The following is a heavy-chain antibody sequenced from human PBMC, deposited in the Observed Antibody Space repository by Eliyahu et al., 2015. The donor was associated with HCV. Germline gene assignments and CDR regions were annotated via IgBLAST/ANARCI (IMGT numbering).Heavy chain of an antibody. CDR1: GFAFTRFG. D-gene: IGHD2-15*01. CDR3: VRVRVEDTILDGMDV. CDR2: ISHDGSNR. J-gene: IGHJ6*02. V-gene: IGHV3-30-3*01. Sequence: QVKLEESGGGVVQPGRSLRLSCEVSGFAFTRFGLHWVRQAPGKGLEWVAVISHDGSNRHYADSVKGRFHHPQRQLQKHPQPANGNFGAEDTAVYYCVRVRVEDTILDGMDVWGQGTTVTISS.